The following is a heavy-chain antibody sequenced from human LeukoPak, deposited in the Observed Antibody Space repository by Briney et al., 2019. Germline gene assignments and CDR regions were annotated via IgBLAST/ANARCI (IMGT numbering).Heavy chain of an antibody. Sequence: PSETLSLTCAVYGGSFSGYYWSWIRQPPGKGLEWIGEINHSGSTNYNPSLKSRVTISVDTSKNQFSLKLSSVTAADTAVYYCARGKPPARGVPHYWGQGTLVTVSS. CDR2: INHSGST. J-gene: IGHJ4*02. CDR1: GGSFSGYY. D-gene: IGHD3-10*01. V-gene: IGHV4-34*01. CDR3: ARGKPPARGVPHY.